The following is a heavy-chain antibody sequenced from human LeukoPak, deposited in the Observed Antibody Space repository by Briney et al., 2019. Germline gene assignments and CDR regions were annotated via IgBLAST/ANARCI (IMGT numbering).Heavy chain of an antibody. D-gene: IGHD3-10*01. V-gene: IGHV3-23*01. CDR3: AKGGSGRTSYYFDY. Sequence: PGGSLRLSCAASGFTFTTYWMTWVRQAPGKGLEWVSAISGTGASTYYADSVKGRFTISRDNSKNTLYLQMNNLRAEDTAVYYCAKGGSGRTSYYFDYWGQGTLVAVSS. CDR2: ISGTGAST. J-gene: IGHJ4*02. CDR1: GFTFTTYW.